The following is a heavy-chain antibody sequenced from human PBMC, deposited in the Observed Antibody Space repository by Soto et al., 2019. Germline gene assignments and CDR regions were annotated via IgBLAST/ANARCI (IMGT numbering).Heavy chain of an antibody. D-gene: IGHD6-13*01. CDR2: INPSSGET. V-gene: IGHV1-18*01. CDR3: ARDWYPRFDP. J-gene: IGHJ5*02. CDR1: GYTFSSYG. Sequence: QIRLVQSGGEVRTPGASVKVSCKASGYTFSSYGIMWVRQAPGQGLEWLGWINPSSGETNYAQKFQARVTVTTDTSTTTGYMELRNLTFDDTAVYYCARDWYPRFDPWGQGTLVTVSS.